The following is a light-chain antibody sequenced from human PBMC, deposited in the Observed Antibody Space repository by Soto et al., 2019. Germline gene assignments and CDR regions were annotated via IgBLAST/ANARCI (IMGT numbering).Light chain of an antibody. V-gene: IGKV3-11*01. CDR2: DAS. CDR3: QRRSLWLGT. CDR1: QSVGSF. Sequence: EIVLTQSPATLSLSPGERATLFCRASQSVGSFLAWYQQKSGQTPRLLIYDASNRPTGIPARFSVSGSGTDYTLTISSFQSFDFVVTYYQRRSLWLGTFGPGTNVDIK. J-gene: IGKJ3*01.